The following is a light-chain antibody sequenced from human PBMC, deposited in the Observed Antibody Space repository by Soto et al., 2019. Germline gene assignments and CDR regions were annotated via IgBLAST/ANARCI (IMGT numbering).Light chain of an antibody. CDR2: EVS. Sequence: QSALTQPPSASGSPGQSVTISCTGTSSDIGGYNYVSWYQQHPGKAPQLMIYEVSKRPSGVSGRFSGSKSGNTASLTVSGLQSEDEADYYCAAWDDSLSGWVFGGGTKVTVL. CDR1: SSDIGGYNY. V-gene: IGLV2-8*01. J-gene: IGLJ3*02. CDR3: AAWDDSLSGWV.